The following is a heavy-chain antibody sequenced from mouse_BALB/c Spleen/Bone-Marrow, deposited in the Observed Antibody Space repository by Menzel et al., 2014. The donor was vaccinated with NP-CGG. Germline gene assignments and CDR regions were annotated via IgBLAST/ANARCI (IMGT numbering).Heavy chain of an antibody. CDR1: GFNIXDTY. CDR3: TGRYGWFAY. CDR2: IDPANGNT. Sequence: DVKLVESGAELVKPGASVKLSCTASGFNIXDTYMHWVKQRPEQGLEWIGRIDPANGNTKYDPRFQGKATITADASSNTAYLQLSSLTSEDTAVYYCTGRYGWFAYWGQGTLVTVSA. J-gene: IGHJ3*01. V-gene: IGHV14-3*02. D-gene: IGHD2-14*01.